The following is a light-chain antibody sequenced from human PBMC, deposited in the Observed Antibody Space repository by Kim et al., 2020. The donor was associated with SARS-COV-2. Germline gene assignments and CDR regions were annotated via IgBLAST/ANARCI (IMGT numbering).Light chain of an antibody. V-gene: IGKV3-15*01. CDR3: QQYLNWLPYT. J-gene: IGKJ2*01. CDR1: QRISSN. Sequence: VSPGERATLSCRASQRISSNLAWYQQKPGQAPRLLIDGASTRANGIPARFSGSGSGTEFTLTISNLQSEDVAVYYCQQYLNWLPYTFGQGTKLEI. CDR2: GAS.